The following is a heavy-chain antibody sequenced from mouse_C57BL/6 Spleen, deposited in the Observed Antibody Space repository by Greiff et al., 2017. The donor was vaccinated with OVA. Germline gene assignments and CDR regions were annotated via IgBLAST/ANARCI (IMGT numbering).Heavy chain of an antibody. D-gene: IGHD4-1*01. CDR3: ARGESLSGTGYYFDY. CDR2: ISYDGSN. V-gene: IGHV3-6*01. CDR1: GYSITSGYY. Sequence: VQLKESGPGLVKPSQSLSLTCSVTGYSITSGYYWNWIRQFPGNKLEWMGYISYDGSNNYNPSLKNRISITRDTSKTQFFLKLNSVTTEDTATYYCARGESLSGTGYYFDYWGQGTTLTVSS. J-gene: IGHJ2*01.